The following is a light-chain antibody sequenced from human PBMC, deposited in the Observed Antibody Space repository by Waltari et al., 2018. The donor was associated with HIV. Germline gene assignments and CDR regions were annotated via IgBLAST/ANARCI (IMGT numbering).Light chain of an antibody. V-gene: IGLV2-8*01. CDR2: EIT. Sequence: LTQPPSASGFPGQSVTIPCPGTSSDVGRSNYFAWYQQYPGKAPKLLIYEITKRPSGVPDRFSGSKSGNTASLTVSGLQAEDEADYYCSSSAGGDTLVFGGGTKLTVL. CDR1: SSDVGRSNY. CDR3: SSSAGGDTLV. J-gene: IGLJ3*02.